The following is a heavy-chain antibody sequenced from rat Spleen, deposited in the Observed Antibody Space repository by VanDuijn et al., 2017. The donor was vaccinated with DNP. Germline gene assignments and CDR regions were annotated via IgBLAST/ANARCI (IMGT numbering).Heavy chain of an antibody. CDR1: GFTFSDHN. V-gene: IGHV5-7*01. CDR2: ISYDGGRT. Sequence: EVQLVESGGGLVQAGRSLKLSCAASGFTFSDHNMAWVRQAPKKGLEWVATISYDGGRTYYRDSVKGRFTISRDDAKTTLYLQMDSLRSEDTATYYCTRYYDSFDYWGRGVMVTVSS. CDR3: TRYYDSFDY. D-gene: IGHD1-1*01. J-gene: IGHJ2*01.